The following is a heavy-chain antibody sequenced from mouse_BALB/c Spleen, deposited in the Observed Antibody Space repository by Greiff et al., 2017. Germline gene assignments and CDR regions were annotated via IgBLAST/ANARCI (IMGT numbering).Heavy chain of an antibody. Sequence: EVKLVESGGGLVKPGGSLKLSCAASGFTFSSYAMSWVRQTPEKRLEWVASISSGGSTYYPDSVKGRFTISRDNARNILYLQMSSLRSEDTAMYYCARGDYYGSNHYFDYWGQGTTLTVSS. J-gene: IGHJ2*01. V-gene: IGHV5-6-5*01. D-gene: IGHD1-1*01. CDR3: ARGDYYGSNHYFDY. CDR1: GFTFSSYA. CDR2: ISSGGST.